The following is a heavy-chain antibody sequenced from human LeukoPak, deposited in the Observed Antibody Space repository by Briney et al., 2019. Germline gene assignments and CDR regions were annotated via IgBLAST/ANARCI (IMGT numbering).Heavy chain of an antibody. D-gene: IGHD2-15*01. V-gene: IGHV1-2*02. CDR1: GYTFTVYY. J-gene: IGHJ4*02. CDR2: INTKSGGT. Sequence: EASVKVSCKASGYTFTVYYMHWVRQAPGQGPEWMGWINTKSGGTKYAQKFQGRVTMTRDTSINTAYMELSSLTFDDTAVYYCARSQESCSGGTCPGDYWGQGTLVTVSS. CDR3: ARSQESCSGGTCPGDY.